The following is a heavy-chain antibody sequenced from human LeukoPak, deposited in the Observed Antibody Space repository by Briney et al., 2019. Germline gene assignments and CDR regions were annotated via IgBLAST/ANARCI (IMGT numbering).Heavy chain of an antibody. CDR3: ARGDYYYGMDV. Sequence: SETLSLTCAVYGGSFSGYYWSWIRQPPGKGLEWIGEINHSGSTNHNPSLKSRVTISVDTSKTQFSLKLSSVTAADTAVYYCARGDYYYGMDVWGKGTTVTVSS. CDR2: INHSGST. J-gene: IGHJ6*04. V-gene: IGHV4-34*01. CDR1: GGSFSGYY.